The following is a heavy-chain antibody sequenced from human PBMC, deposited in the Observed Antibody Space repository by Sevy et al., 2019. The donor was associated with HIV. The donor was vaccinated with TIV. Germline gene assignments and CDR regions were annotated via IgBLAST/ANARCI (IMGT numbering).Heavy chain of an antibody. CDR1: GFSFDSYG. CDR3: AEGGGGHYDPDEIGYYFYYYNMDV. V-gene: IGHV3-23*01. J-gene: IGHJ6*03. Sequence: GGSLRLSCAVSGFSFDSYGMTWVRQAPGKGLEWVSGISGSGTRTYYADSVKGRFSISRDNSKNRLYLQMNSLRSEDKGLYYCAEGGGGHYDPDEIGYYFYYYNMDVWGKGTTVTVSS. CDR2: ISGSGTRT. D-gene: IGHD3-22*01.